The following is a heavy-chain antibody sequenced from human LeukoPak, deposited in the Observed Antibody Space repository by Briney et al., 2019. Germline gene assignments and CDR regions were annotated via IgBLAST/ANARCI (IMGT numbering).Heavy chain of an antibody. J-gene: IGHJ4*02. CDR2: IYYSGST. D-gene: IGHD3-22*01. CDR3: ASLSDSSGYAIDY. Sequence: SETLSLPCPAPVAPLSIYYWSWIRQPPGKGLEWIGYIYYSGSTNYNPSLKSRVTISVDTSKNQFSLKLSSVTAADTAVYYCASLSDSSGYAIDYWGQGTLVTVSS. V-gene: IGHV4-59*08. CDR1: VAPLSIYY.